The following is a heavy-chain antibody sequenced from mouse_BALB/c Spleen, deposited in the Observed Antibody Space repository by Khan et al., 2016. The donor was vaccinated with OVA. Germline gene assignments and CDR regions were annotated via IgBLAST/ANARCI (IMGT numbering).Heavy chain of an antibody. D-gene: IGHD1-1*01. J-gene: IGHJ2*01. CDR3: ARSYFYGYYFDQ. CDR1: GFTFSSFG. V-gene: IGHV5-17*02. Sequence: EVHLVESGGGLVQPGGSRKLSCVASGFTFSSFGMHWVRQAPEKGLEWVAYIGGDSSTIYSTDTVMGRFTISRDNPKNTLFLQMTSLRSEDRAMYYCARSYFYGYYFDQWGQGTTLTVSS. CDR2: IGGDSSTI.